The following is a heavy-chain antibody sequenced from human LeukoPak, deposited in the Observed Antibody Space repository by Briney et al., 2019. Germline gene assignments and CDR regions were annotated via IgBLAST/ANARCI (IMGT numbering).Heavy chain of an antibody. CDR1: GYTFTNYG. CDR3: ARDGVAASNTEYYFDY. D-gene: IGHD2-15*01. Sequence: ASVKVSCKASGYTFTNYGISWVRQAPAQGLEWMGWISTYDGNTNYAQNLQGRVTMTTDTSTSTAYMELRSLRSDDTAVYYCARDGVAASNTEYYFDYWGQGTLVTVSS. CDR2: ISTYDGNT. J-gene: IGHJ4*02. V-gene: IGHV1-18*01.